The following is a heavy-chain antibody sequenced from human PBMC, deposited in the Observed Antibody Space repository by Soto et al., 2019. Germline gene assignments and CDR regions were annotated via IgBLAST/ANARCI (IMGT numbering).Heavy chain of an antibody. CDR1: GFTFSSYA. CDR2: ISYDGSNK. V-gene: IGHV3-30-3*01. CDR3: ARDRSRAYFQH. J-gene: IGHJ1*01. Sequence: QVQLVESGGGVVQPGRSLRLSCAASGFTFSSYAMHWVRQAPGKGLEWVAVISYDGSNKYYADSVKGRFTISRDNSKNTLYLQMNSLSAEDTAVYYCARDRSRAYFQHWGQGTLVTVSS. D-gene: IGHD2-2*01.